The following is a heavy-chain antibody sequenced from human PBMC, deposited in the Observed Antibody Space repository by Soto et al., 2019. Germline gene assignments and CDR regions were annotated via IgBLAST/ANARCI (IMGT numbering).Heavy chain of an antibody. CDR2: INPSGGST. J-gene: IGHJ5*02. V-gene: IGHV1-46*01. D-gene: IGHD6-19*01. CDR1: GYTFTSYY. Sequence: ASVKVSCKASGYTFTSYYMHWVRQAPGQGPEWMGIINPSGGSTSCAQKFRGRVTMTRDTSTSTVYMELSSLRSEDTAVYYCARDRSGWYSWFDPWGQGTLVTVSS. CDR3: ARDRSGWYSWFDP.